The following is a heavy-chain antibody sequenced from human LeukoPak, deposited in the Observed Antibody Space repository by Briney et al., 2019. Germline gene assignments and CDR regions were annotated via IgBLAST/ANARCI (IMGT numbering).Heavy chain of an antibody. J-gene: IGHJ4*02. V-gene: IGHV3-21*01. Sequence: GGSLRLSCAASGFTFSSYSMNWVRQAPGKGLEWVSSIGSSSSYIYYADSVKGRFTISRDNAKNSLYLQMNSLRAEDTAVYYCARGSAGTDYWGQGTLVTVSS. CDR1: GFTFSSYS. D-gene: IGHD6-13*01. CDR3: ARGSAGTDY. CDR2: IGSSSSYI.